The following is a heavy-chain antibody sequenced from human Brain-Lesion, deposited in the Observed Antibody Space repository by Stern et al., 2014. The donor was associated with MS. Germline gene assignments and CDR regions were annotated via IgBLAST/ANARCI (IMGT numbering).Heavy chain of an antibody. CDR2: INWNSCSL. J-gene: IGHJ4*02. Sequence: EVQLVESGGGLVQPGRSLRLSCAASGFTFDDFAMHWVRQAPGKGLEWVSGINWNSCSLAYADSVKGRFSISRDSANNSLFLQMNSLRPEDTALYYCTKDSGYFSGLFDSWGQGTLVTVSS. CDR1: GFTFDDFA. D-gene: IGHD3-22*01. CDR3: TKDSGYFSGLFDS. V-gene: IGHV3-9*01.